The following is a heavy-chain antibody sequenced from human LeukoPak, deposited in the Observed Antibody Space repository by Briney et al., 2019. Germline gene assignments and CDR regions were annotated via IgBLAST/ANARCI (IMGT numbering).Heavy chain of an antibody. Sequence: GGSLRLSCAASGFTFSSYWMHWVRQAPGKGLVWVSRINSDGSSTSYADSVKGRFTISRDNAKNTLYLQMNSLRADDTAVYYCALCSLRYSSGWYVFDYWGQGTLVTVSP. CDR3: ALCSLRYSSGWYVFDY. CDR2: INSDGSST. J-gene: IGHJ4*02. D-gene: IGHD6-19*01. V-gene: IGHV3-74*01. CDR1: GFTFSSYW.